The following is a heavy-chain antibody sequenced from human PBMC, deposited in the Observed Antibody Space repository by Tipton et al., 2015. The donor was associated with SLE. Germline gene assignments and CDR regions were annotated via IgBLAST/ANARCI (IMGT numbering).Heavy chain of an antibody. J-gene: IGHJ4*02. D-gene: IGHD6-13*01. V-gene: IGHV4-4*07. CDR3: ARVGSSSWYGFTH. Sequence: TLSLTCTVSGGSMTGYYWSWIRQPAGKGLEWIGRIFSSGSTNYSPSLKSRVTMSIDTSRNLFSLNLSSVTAADTAVYYCARVGSSSWYGFTHWGQGSLVTVSS. CDR1: GGSMTGYY. CDR2: IFSSGST.